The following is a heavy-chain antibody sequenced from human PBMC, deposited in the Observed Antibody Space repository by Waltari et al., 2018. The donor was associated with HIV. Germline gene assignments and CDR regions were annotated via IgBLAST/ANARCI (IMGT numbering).Heavy chain of an antibody. V-gene: IGHV6-1*01. Sequence: GPGLVQASQSIFVACVISGYSVSINTAAWNWVRQSPAGALEWLGKTYYQSDWQREYAVSLKGRIVINPDTAKNQFSIQLNSVTSSDTATYYCVRDSHGFDIWGEGT. J-gene: IGHJ4*02. CDR3: VRDSHGFDI. CDR1: GYSVSINTAA. CDR2: TYYQSDWQR. D-gene: IGHD2-2*03.